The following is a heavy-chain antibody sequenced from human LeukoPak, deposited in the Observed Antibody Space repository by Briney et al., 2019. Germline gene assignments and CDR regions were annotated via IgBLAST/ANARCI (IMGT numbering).Heavy chain of an antibody. V-gene: IGHV1-46*01. Sequence: ASVKVSCKASGYTFTSYYMHWVRQAPGQGLEWMRIINPSGGSTSYAQKFQGRVTMTRDTSTSTVYMELSSLRSEDAAVYYCASKYCSSTSCYWNDAFDIWGQGTMVAVSS. CDR2: INPSGGST. CDR3: ASKYCSSTSCYWNDAFDI. D-gene: IGHD2-2*01. J-gene: IGHJ3*02. CDR1: GYTFTSYY.